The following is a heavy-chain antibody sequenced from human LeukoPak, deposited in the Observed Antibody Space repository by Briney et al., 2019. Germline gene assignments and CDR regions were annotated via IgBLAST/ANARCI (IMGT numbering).Heavy chain of an antibody. V-gene: IGHV6-1*01. CDR3: ARTYSGYDLNSNAMDV. Sequence: SQTLSLTCAISGDSVSRNSVTWDWISQSPSRGLEWLGRTYYRSKWSNHYAVSVKSRVVINPDTSKNKFSLHLNSVTAEDSAVYYCARTYSGYDLNSNAMDVWGQGTTVTVSS. CDR2: TYYRSKWSN. D-gene: IGHD5-12*01. CDR1: GDSVSRNSVT. J-gene: IGHJ6*02.